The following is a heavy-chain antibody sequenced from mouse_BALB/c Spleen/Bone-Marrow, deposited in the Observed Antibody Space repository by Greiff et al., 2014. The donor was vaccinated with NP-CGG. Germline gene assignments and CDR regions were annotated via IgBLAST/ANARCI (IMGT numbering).Heavy chain of an antibody. V-gene: IGHV14-3*02. CDR3: AREDYGNSYAMDY. CDR2: IDPANGNT. J-gene: IGHJ4*01. D-gene: IGHD2-1*01. Sequence: EVQLQQSGAELVKPGASVKLSCTASGFNIRDTYMHWVKQRPEQGLDWIGRIDPANGNTKYDLKFQGKATITADTSSNAAYLQLSSLTSEDTAVYYCAREDYGNSYAMDYWGQGTSVTVSS. CDR1: GFNIRDTY.